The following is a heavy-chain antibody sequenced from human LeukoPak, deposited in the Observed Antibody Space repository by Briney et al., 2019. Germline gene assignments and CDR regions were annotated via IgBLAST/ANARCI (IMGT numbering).Heavy chain of an antibody. J-gene: IGHJ4*02. CDR2: ISYDGSNK. D-gene: IGHD6-13*01. V-gene: IGHV3-30-3*01. CDR1: GFTFSSYA. CDR3: ARDPPYSSSWYHFDY. Sequence: GRSLRLSCAASGFTFSSYAMHWVRRAPGKGLEWVAVISYDGSNKYYADSVKGRFTISRDNSKNTLYLQMNSLRAEDTAVYYCARDPPYSSSWYHFDYWGQGTLVTVSS.